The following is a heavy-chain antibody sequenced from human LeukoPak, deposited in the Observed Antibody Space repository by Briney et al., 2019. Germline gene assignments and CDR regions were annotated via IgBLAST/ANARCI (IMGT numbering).Heavy chain of an antibody. V-gene: IGHV3-23*01. J-gene: IGHJ6*03. CDR3: AKAFIPKGYMDV. CDR1: GFTFNNYI. Sequence: GGSLRLSCAASGFTFNNYIMSWVRQAPGRGLEWVSSIGGGGITIHYADSVKGRFTISRDNSENTLYLQMNSLRAEDTAVYYCAKAFIPKGYMDVWGKGTTVTVSS. CDR2: IGGGGITI. D-gene: IGHD2-2*02.